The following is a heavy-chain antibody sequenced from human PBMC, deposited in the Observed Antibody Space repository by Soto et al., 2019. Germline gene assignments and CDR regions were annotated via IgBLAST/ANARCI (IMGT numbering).Heavy chain of an antibody. D-gene: IGHD1-1*01. CDR3: AIEGPTTYYFGY. Sequence: PPETLSLTCTVSGGSIGSCGYYRSWLRQPPVKGLEWSGYIYYSGNTDYSPSLKSRVTIQVDTSMHNFALKMISLTAADRAVYYSAIEGPTTYYFGYWCQGILVPVSS. CDR2: IYYSGNT. V-gene: IGHV4-31*03. CDR1: GGSIGSCGYY. J-gene: IGHJ4*02.